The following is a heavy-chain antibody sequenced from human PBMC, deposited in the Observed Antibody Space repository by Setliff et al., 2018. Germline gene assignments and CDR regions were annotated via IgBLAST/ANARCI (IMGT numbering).Heavy chain of an antibody. CDR2: INPSSGGT. CDR3: ARDGGGDSDAFDI. Sequence: GASVKVSCKAFRYTFNDYYIHWVRQTPGQGLEWMGRINPSSGGTDDAQNFLGRVTMTRDTAISTAYMELSRLTSDDTAVYFCARDGGGDSDAFDIWGQGTMVTVSS. CDR1: RYTFNDYY. D-gene: IGHD3-16*01. J-gene: IGHJ3*02. V-gene: IGHV1-2*06.